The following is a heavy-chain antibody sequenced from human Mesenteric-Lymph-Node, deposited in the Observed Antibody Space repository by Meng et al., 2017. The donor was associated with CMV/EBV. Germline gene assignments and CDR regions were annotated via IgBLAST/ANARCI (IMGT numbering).Heavy chain of an antibody. V-gene: IGHV1-2*02. Sequence: ASVKVSCKASGYTFTGYYMHWVRQAPGQGLEWMGWITPNSAATTYAQKFQGRVTMTRDTSINIAYMELSRLTSDDTAVYYCARRGVPAATFYGMDVWGQGTTVTVSS. CDR3: ARRGVPAATFYGMDV. D-gene: IGHD2-2*01. J-gene: IGHJ6*02. CDR2: ITPNSAAT. CDR1: GYTFTGYY.